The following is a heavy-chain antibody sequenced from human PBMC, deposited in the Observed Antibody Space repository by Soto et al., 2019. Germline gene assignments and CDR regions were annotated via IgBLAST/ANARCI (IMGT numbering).Heavy chain of an antibody. Sequence: EAQLLESGGGLLQPGGSLRLSCAASGFTFSSYGMNWVRQAPGKGLEWVSSITATGGNTYYADSVKGRFTISRDNSKDTLSLQMNSLRAEDTAVYYCAGRYCTAGICYTNYYYYMDVWGKGTTVTVSS. CDR1: GFTFSSYG. J-gene: IGHJ6*03. D-gene: IGHD2-8*02. CDR2: ITATGGNT. V-gene: IGHV3-23*01. CDR3: AGRYCTAGICYTNYYYYMDV.